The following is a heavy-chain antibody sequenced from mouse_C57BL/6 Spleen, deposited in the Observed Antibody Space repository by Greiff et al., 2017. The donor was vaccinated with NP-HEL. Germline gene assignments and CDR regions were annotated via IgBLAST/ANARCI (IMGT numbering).Heavy chain of an antibody. CDR3: ARHEEGYSNYGYAMDY. CDR2: FYPGSGSI. D-gene: IGHD2-5*01. CDR1: GYTFTEYT. V-gene: IGHV1-62-2*01. Sequence: QVQRQQSGAELVKPGASVKLSCKASGYTFTEYTIHWVKQRSGQGLEWIGWFYPGSGSIKYNEKFKDKATLTADKSSSTVYMELSRLTSEDSAVYFCARHEEGYSNYGYAMDYWGQGTSVTVSS. J-gene: IGHJ4*01.